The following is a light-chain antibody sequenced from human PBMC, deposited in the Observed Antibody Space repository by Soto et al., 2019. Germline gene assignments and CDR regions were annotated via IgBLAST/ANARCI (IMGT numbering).Light chain of an antibody. V-gene: IGLV2-11*01. CDR3: SSYGGNDWV. J-gene: IGLJ3*02. CDR1: SNDVGDYDF. Sequence: QSALTQPRSVSGSPGQSVTISCTGTSNDVGDYDFVSWYHQHPGKVPSLVIFDVNVRPSGVPNRFSGSKSGNTASLTVSGLQAEDEADYHCSSYGGNDWVFGGGTKVTVL. CDR2: DVN.